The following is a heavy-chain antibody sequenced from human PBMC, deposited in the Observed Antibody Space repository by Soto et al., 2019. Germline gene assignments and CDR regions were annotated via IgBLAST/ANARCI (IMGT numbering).Heavy chain of an antibody. V-gene: IGHV1-69*01. CDR3: ARDGALYDSSAYYFLY. J-gene: IGHJ4*02. D-gene: IGHD3-22*01. CDR2: ITPMCGKP. CDR1: GGTFSRYT. Sequence: QVQLVQSGPEVKKPGSSVKVSCKASGGTFSRYTINWVRQAPGQGLEWMGGITPMCGKPNYAQKSQDRVTITADESTSTGYMGLRSLRSDDTAVHYCARDGALYDSSAYYFLYWGQGTLVAVSS.